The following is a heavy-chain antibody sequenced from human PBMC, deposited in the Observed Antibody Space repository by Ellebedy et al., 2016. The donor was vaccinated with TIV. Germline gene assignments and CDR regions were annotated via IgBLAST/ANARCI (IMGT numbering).Heavy chain of an antibody. CDR2: IFYTGST. D-gene: IGHD3-10*01. V-gene: IGHV4-59*08. Sequence: MPSETLSLTCAVSGGSVRSYYWSWIRQPPGKGLEWIGYIFYTGSTNYNPSLKSRVTISVDTSKHQFSLKLSSVTAADTAVYYCARHRILWFGGSQVGMDVWGQGTTVTVSS. J-gene: IGHJ6*02. CDR1: GGSVRSYY. CDR3: ARHRILWFGGSQVGMDV.